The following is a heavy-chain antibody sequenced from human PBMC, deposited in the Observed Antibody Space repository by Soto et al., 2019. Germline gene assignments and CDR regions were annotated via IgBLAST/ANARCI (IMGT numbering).Heavy chain of an antibody. CDR1: GFTFTSYA. V-gene: IGHV3-23*01. CDR3: EKSGDNVPVPTPMIKIMVGD. D-gene: IGHD2-2*01. Sequence: EVQLLESGGGLVQPGGSLRLSCAASGFTFTSYAMSWVRQAPGKGLEWVSSISGSGTSTYYADSVKGRFTISRDSSKNTLYLQMNSLRAEDTDVYYCEKSGDNVPVPTPMIKIMVGDWGQGTLVTVSS. CDR2: ISGSGTST. J-gene: IGHJ4*02.